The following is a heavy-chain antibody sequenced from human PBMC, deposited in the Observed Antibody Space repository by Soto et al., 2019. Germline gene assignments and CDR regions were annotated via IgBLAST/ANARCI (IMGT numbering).Heavy chain of an antibody. CDR3: AKDSIAVAGTSVAYYYYYGMDV. D-gene: IGHD6-19*01. CDR1: GFTFSSYG. J-gene: IGHJ6*02. V-gene: IGHV3-30*18. Sequence: QVQLVESGGGVVQPGRSLRLSCAASGFTFSSYGMHWVRQAPGKGLEWVAVISYDGSNKYYADSVKGRFTISRDNSKNTLYLQMNSLRAEDTAVYYCAKDSIAVAGTSVAYYYYYGMDVWGQGTTVTVSS. CDR2: ISYDGSNK.